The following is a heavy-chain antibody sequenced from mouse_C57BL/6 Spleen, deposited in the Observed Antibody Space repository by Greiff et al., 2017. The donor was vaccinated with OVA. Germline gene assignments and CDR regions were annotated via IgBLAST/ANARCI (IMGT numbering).Heavy chain of an antibody. CDR2: IYPSDSET. D-gene: IGHD1-1*02. V-gene: IGHV1-61*01. J-gene: IGHJ4*01. CDR3: ARGYDYAMDY. CDR1: GYTFTSYW. Sequence: VQLQQPGAELVRPGSSVKLSCKASGYTFTSYWMDWVKQRPGQGLEWIGNIYPSDSETHYNQKFKDKATVTVDKSSSTAYMQLSSLTSEDSAVYYCARGYDYAMDYWGQGTSVTVSS.